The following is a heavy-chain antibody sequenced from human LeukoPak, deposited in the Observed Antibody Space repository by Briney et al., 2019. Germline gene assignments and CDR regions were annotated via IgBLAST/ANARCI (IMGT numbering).Heavy chain of an antibody. CDR2: TYYRSKWYN. CDR1: GDSVSSNSAA. D-gene: IGHD1-7*01. CDR3: ARARYNWNYIYHYGMDV. V-gene: IGHV6-1*01. Sequence: SQTLSLTCAISGDSVSSNSAAWNWIRQSPSRGLEWLGRTYYRSKWYNDYAVSVKSRITINPDTSKNQFSLQLNSVTPEDTAVYYCARARYNWNYIYHYGMDVWGQGTTVTVSS. J-gene: IGHJ6*02.